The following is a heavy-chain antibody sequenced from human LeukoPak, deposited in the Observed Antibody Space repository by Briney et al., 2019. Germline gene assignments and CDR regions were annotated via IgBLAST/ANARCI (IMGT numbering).Heavy chain of an antibody. CDR1: GFTFSSYG. D-gene: IGHD3-9*01. J-gene: IGHJ4*02. Sequence: GGSLRLSCAASGFTFSSYGMHWVRQAPGKGLEWVAFIRYDGSNKYYADSVKGRFTISRDNSKNTLYLQMNSLRAEDTAVYYCAKDPPLVAYYFDYWDQGHLDTVSS. CDR2: IRYDGSNK. V-gene: IGHV3-30*02. CDR3: AKDPPLVAYYFDY.